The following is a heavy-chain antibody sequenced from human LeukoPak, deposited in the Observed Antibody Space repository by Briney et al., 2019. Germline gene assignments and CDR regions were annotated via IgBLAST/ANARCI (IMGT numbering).Heavy chain of an antibody. CDR1: GFTFSSSW. V-gene: IGHV3-74*01. CDR2: INSDGSST. J-gene: IGHJ4*02. Sequence: PGGSLRLSCTASGFTFSSSWMHWVRQAPGKGLVWVSLINSDGSSTSYADSVKGRFTISRDNAKNTLYLQMNSLRAEDTAVYYCARLSWYHAHDYWGQGTLVTVSS. CDR3: ARLSWYHAHDY. D-gene: IGHD6-13*01.